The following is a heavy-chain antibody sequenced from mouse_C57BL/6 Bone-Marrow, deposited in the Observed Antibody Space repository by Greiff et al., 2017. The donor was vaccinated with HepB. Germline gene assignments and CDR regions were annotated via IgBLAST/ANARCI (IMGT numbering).Heavy chain of an antibody. CDR3: ARQDDYDGAMDY. CDR1: GFTFSDYG. V-gene: IGHV5-15*04. J-gene: IGHJ4*01. D-gene: IGHD2-4*01. CDR2: ISNLAYSI. Sequence: EVMLVESGGGLVQPGGSLKLSCAASGFTFSDYGMAWVRQAPRKGPEWVAFISNLAYSIYYADTVTGRFTISRENAKNTLYLEMSSLRSEDTAMYYCARQDDYDGAMDYWGQGTSVTVSS.